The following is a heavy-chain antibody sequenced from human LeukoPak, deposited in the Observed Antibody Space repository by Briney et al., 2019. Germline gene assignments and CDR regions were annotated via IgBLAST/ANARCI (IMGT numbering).Heavy chain of an antibody. V-gene: IGHV4-59*01. CDR3: AAVNRSSGSYNRLDY. D-gene: IGHD1-26*01. J-gene: IGHJ4*02. CDR2: IYYSGST. Sequence: PSETLSPTCTVSGRSISSYYWSWIRQPPGKGLEWIGYIYYSGSTNYNPSLKSRVTISVDTSKNQFSLKLSSVTAADTAVYYCAAVNRSSGSYNRLDYWGQGTLVTVSS. CDR1: GRSISSYY.